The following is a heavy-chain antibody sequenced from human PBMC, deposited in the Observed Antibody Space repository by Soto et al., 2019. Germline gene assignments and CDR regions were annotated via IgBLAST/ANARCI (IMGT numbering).Heavy chain of an antibody. J-gene: IGHJ4*02. Sequence: SETLSLTCTVSCGSVSSGSYYWGWIRQPPGKGLEWIGYIYYSGSTNYNPSLKSRVTISVDTSKNQFSLKLSSVTAADTAVYYCARVAYSSSSYFDYWGQGTLVTVSS. CDR2: IYYSGST. CDR1: CGSVSSGSYY. CDR3: ARVAYSSSSYFDY. D-gene: IGHD6-6*01. V-gene: IGHV4-61*01.